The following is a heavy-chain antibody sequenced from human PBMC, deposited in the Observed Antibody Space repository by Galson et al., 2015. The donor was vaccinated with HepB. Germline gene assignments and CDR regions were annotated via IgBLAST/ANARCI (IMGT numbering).Heavy chain of an antibody. J-gene: IGHJ6*03. CDR3: ARDITMIVGYYMDV. Sequence: SVKVSCKASGYTFTSYGIGWVRQAPGQGLEWMGWISAYNGNTNYAQKLQGRVTMTTDTSTSTAYMELRSLRSDDTAVYYCARDITMIVGYYMDVWGKGTTVTVSS. V-gene: IGHV1-18*01. D-gene: IGHD3-22*01. CDR1: GYTFTSYG. CDR2: ISAYNGNT.